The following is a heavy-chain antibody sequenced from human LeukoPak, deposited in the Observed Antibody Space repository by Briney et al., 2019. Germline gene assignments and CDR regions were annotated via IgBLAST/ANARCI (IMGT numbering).Heavy chain of an antibody. CDR1: GFTFSSYS. J-gene: IGHJ4*02. Sequence: GGSLRLSCAASGFTFSSYSMNWVRQAPGKGLEWVSSISSSSSYIYYADSVKGRFTISRDNAKNSLYLQMNSLRAEDTAVYYCARETFLTGLVDYWGQGTLVTVSS. D-gene: IGHD3-9*01. CDR3: ARETFLTGLVDY. CDR2: ISSSSSYI. V-gene: IGHV3-21*01.